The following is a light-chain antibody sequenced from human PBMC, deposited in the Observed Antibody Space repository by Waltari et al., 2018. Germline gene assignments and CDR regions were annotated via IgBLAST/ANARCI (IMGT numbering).Light chain of an antibody. CDR1: SRHSSNI. V-gene: IGLV4-69*01. J-gene: IGLJ3*02. Sequence: QLVLTQSPSASASLAAPVTLTCTLSSRHSSNIIAWPQQQPGKGPRYLMKVNSDGSNRKGDEIPDRFSGSSSGAGRYLTISSLQSEDEADYYCETGGHGTWVFGGGTKLTVL. CDR2: VNSDGSN. CDR3: ETGGHGTWV.